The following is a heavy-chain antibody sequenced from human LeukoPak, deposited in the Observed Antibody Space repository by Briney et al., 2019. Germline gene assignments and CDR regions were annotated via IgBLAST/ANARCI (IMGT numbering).Heavy chain of an antibody. CDR3: ARGAYYYDISGYCDY. CDR2: INPNSGGT. CDR1: GYTFTGYY. D-gene: IGHD3-22*01. Sequence: ASVKVSCKASGYTFTGYYIHWVRQAPGQGLEWMAWINPNSGGTNYTRKFQGRVTMTRDTSISTAYMELSRLRSDDTAVYFCARGAYYYDISGYCDYWGQGTLVTVSS. V-gene: IGHV1-2*02. J-gene: IGHJ4*02.